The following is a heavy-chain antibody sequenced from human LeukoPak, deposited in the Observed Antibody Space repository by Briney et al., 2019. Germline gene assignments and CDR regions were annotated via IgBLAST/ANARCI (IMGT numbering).Heavy chain of an antibody. CDR3: ARGLGIWGYFDY. J-gene: IGHJ4*02. CDR1: GITFSTYA. Sequence: PGGSLRLSCAASGITFSTYATHWVRQPPGKGLECLSSISSNGDSTFNTDSVKGRFTISRDNSKNTLYLQMSSLRAEDTAVYYCARGLGIWGYFDYWGQGTLVTVSS. D-gene: IGHD7-27*01. CDR2: ISSNGDST. V-gene: IGHV3-64D*06.